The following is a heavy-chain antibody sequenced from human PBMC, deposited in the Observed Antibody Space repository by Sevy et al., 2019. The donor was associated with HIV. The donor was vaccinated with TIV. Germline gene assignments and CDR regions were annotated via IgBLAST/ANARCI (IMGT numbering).Heavy chain of an antibody. CDR1: GGSISSSSYY. V-gene: IGHV4-39*01. J-gene: IGHJ4*02. CDR3: ARTRGESYYNGSGLFDY. Sequence: SETLSLTCTVSGGSISSSSYYWGWIRQPPGKGLEWIGSIYYSGSTYYNPSLKSRVTISVDTSKNQFSLKLSSVTAADTAVYYCARTRGESYYNGSGLFDYWGQGTLVTVSS. CDR2: IYYSGST. D-gene: IGHD3-10*01.